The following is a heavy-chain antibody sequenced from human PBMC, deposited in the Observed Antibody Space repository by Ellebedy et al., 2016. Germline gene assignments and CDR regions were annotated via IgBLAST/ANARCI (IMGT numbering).Heavy chain of an antibody. Sequence: SETLSLXXTVSGYSISSGYYWGWIRQPPGKGLEWIGSIYYSGSTNYNPSLKSRVTISVDTSKNQFSLKLSSVTAADTAVYYCARDLHSSGWAFGYWGQGTLVTVSS. CDR3: ARDLHSSGWAFGY. V-gene: IGHV4-38-2*02. CDR1: GYSISSGYY. CDR2: IYYSGST. D-gene: IGHD6-19*01. J-gene: IGHJ4*02.